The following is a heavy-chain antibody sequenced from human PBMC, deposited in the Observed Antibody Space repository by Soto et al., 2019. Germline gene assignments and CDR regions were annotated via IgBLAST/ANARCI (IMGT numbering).Heavy chain of an antibody. J-gene: IGHJ4*02. CDR1: GGSFSGNY. CDR2: INHSGST. CDR3: ARGQPIPLYFDS. V-gene: IGHV4-34*01. Sequence: SETLSLTCAVYGGSFSGNYWSWIRRPPGKGLEWIGEINHSGSTNYNPSLKSRVTISVDTSRNQLSLKLTSVTAADTALYYCARGQPIPLYFDSWGRGSLVTVSS.